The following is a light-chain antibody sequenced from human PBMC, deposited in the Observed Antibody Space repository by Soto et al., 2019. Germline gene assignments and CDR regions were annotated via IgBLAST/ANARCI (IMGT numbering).Light chain of an antibody. CDR1: SSDVGAYNF. CDR2: EVT. J-gene: IGLJ1*01. V-gene: IGLV2-14*01. CDR3: TSPTPGSLYV. Sequence: QSALTQPASVSGSPGQSITISCTGTSSDVGAYNFVSWYQHHPGRAPKLIIYEVTIRPSGVSNRLSGSKSGNTASLPISGLKAEDEADYFCTSPTPGSLYVFGTGTKVTVL.